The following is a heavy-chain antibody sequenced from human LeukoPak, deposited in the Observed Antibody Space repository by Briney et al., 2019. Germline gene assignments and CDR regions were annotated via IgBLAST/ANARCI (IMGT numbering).Heavy chain of an antibody. CDR2: INPNSGGT. V-gene: IGHV1-2*02. CDR1: GYTFTGYY. J-gene: IGHJ5*02. CDR3: ARRGLRFAHWFDP. D-gene: IGHD3-16*01. Sequence: ASVKVSCKASGYTFTGYYMHWVRQAPGQGLEWMGWINPNSGGTNYAQKFQGRVTMTRDTSISTAYMELSRLRSDDTAVYYCARRGLRFAHWFDPWGRGTLVTVSS.